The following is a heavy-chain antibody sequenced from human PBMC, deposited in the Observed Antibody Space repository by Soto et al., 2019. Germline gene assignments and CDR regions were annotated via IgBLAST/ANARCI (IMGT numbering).Heavy chain of an antibody. V-gene: IGHV4-30-4*08. CDR2: SHYSGSI. CDR3: ARADAGGARDYYGLDV. CDR1: GGSISYEYFY. Sequence: QVQLQQSGPGLVKPSQTLSLTCTVSGGSISYEYFYWTWIRQSPGKGLEWIGYSHYSGSIIYNPSFKSRVTISVDTSKNQFYMQLRSVTAADTAVYFCARADAGGARDYYGLDVWGQGTTVTVSS. J-gene: IGHJ6*02.